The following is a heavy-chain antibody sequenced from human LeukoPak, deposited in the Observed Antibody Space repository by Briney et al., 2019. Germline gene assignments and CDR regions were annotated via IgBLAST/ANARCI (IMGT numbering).Heavy chain of an antibody. CDR2: ISAYNGNT. J-gene: IGHJ5*02. CDR3: ARVNGCSGGSCGWFDP. D-gene: IGHD2-15*01. Sequence: ASVKVSCKASGYTFTSYGISWVRQAPGQGLEWMGWISAYNGNTNYAQKLQGRVTMTTDTSTSTAYMELWSLRSDDTAVYYCARVNGCSGGSCGWFDPWGQGTLVTVSS. V-gene: IGHV1-18*01. CDR1: GYTFTSYG.